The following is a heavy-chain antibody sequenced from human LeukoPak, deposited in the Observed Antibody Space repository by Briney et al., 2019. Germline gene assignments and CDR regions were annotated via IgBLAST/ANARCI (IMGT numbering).Heavy chain of an antibody. D-gene: IGHD3-16*02. Sequence: SETLSLTCTVSGGPINYYYWSWIRQPPGKELEWIGYIYYSGTTSYSPSLKSRVTILIDMSNNQFSLKLNSVTAADTALYYCARGSLGSKGIFDSWGQGSLVTVSS. V-gene: IGHV4-59*01. CDR2: IYYSGTT. CDR1: GGPINYYY. J-gene: IGHJ4*02. CDR3: ARGSLGSKGIFDS.